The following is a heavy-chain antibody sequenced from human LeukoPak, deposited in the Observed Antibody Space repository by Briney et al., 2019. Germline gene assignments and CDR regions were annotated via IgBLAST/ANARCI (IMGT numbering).Heavy chain of an antibody. V-gene: IGHV4-30-4*01. CDR1: GGSISRADHY. CDR2: ISYSGDS. J-gene: IGHJ5*02. CDR3: ATGRVGATFDA. Sequence: SETLSLTCTVSGGSISRADHYWSWIRQPPGKGLEWLGYISYSGDSYYNPSLKSRLTISIDTSKNQFSLKLSSVTAADTAVYYCATGRVGATFDAWGQGTQVTVSS. D-gene: IGHD1-26*01.